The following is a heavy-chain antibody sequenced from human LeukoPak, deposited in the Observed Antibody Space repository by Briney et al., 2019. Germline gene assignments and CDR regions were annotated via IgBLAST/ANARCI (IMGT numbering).Heavy chain of an antibody. J-gene: IGHJ4*02. D-gene: IGHD6-19*01. CDR1: GFTFSSYA. V-gene: IGHV3-30-3*01. Sequence: GGSLRLSCAASGFTFSSYAMHWVRQAPGKGLEWVAVISYYGSNKYYADSVKGRFTISRDNSKNTLYLQMNSLRAEDTAVYYCARAGRIAVAGTFDYWGQGTLVTVSS. CDR2: ISYYGSNK. CDR3: ARAGRIAVAGTFDY.